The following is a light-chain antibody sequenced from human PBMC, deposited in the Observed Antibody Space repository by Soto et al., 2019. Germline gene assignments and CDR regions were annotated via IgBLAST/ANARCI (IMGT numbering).Light chain of an antibody. CDR1: QGVRDD. CDR3: QQYNSYWT. CDR2: SAS. V-gene: IGKV1-17*01. Sequence: IQMTQSPSSLSASVGDRVTITCRASQGVRDDVGWYQQKPGKAPKLLIYSASTLQSGVPSRFSGSGSGTDFTLTISGLQPDDFATYYCQQYNSYWTFGQGTKVEIK. J-gene: IGKJ1*01.